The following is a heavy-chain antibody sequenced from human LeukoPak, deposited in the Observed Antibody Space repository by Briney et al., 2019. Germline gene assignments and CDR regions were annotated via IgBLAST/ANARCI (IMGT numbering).Heavy chain of an antibody. CDR3: AKEFIAGDRHVDCDS. D-gene: IGHD3-16*02. J-gene: IGHJ4*02. CDR2: ITSSGATT. V-gene: IGHV3-23*01. CDR1: GFTISTYA. Sequence: PGGSLRLSCAASGFTISTYAMTWVRQAPGKGLEWVSSITSSGATTYYADSVKGRFTISRDISKNTLYLQMNSLTAEDSAVYYCAKEFIAGDRHVDCDSWGQGTLVTVSS.